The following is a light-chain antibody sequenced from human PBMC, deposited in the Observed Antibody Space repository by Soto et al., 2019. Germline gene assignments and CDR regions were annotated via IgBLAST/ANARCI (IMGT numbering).Light chain of an antibody. Sequence: PGERATLSCRASQSVSSYLAWYQQKPGQVPRLVIYDASNRATGIPGRFSGSGSGTDFTLTISSLEPEDFGVYYCQQPSSWPRTFGQGTKVEIK. CDR1: QSVSSY. J-gene: IGKJ1*01. CDR2: DAS. V-gene: IGKV3-11*01. CDR3: QQPSSWPRT.